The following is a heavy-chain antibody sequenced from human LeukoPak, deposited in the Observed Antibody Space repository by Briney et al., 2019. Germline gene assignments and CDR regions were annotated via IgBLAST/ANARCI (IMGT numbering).Heavy chain of an antibody. CDR2: INPSGGST. J-gene: IGHJ4*02. CDR3: ARAERYGDSSDY. D-gene: IGHD4-17*01. Sequence: GASVKVSCKASGYTFTSYYMHWVRQAPGQGLEWMGIINPSGGSTSYAQKFQGRVTMTRDTSISTAYMELSRLRSDDTAVYYCARAERYGDSSDYWGQGTLVTVSS. CDR1: GYTFTSYY. V-gene: IGHV1-46*01.